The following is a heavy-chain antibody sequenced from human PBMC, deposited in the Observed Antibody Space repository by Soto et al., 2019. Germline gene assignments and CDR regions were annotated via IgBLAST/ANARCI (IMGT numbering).Heavy chain of an antibody. J-gene: IGHJ5*02. D-gene: IGHD4-17*01. CDR3: ARGVDYGDYVNWFDP. CDR2: IYYSGST. V-gene: IGHV4-31*03. Sequence: QVQLQESGPGLVKPSQTLSLTYTVSGGSISSGGYYWSWIRQHPGKGLEWIGYIYYSGSTYYNPSLKSRVTISVDTSKNQFSLKLSSVTAADTAVYYCARGVDYGDYVNWFDPWGQGTLVTVSS. CDR1: GGSISSGGYY.